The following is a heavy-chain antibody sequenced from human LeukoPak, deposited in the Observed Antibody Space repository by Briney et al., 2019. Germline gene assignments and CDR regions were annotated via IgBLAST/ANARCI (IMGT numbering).Heavy chain of an antibody. D-gene: IGHD6-13*01. CDR1: GFTFSSYA. V-gene: IGHV3-23*01. Sequence: GGSLRLSCAASGFTFSSYAMSWVRQAPGKGLEWVSAISGSGGSTYYADSVKGLFTISRDNSTNTLYLQMNSLRAEDTAVYYCAKFGSSSWYWSAFDIWGQGTMVTVSS. CDR2: ISGSGGST. CDR3: AKFGSSSWYWSAFDI. J-gene: IGHJ3*02.